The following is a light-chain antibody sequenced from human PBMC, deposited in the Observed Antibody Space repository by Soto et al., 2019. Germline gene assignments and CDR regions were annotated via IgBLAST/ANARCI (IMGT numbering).Light chain of an antibody. V-gene: IGLV2-23*01. CDR2: EDN. CDR3: CSYARTSTYV. CDR1: SSDVGSYNL. Sequence: QSVLTQPASGSGSPGQSITISCPGTSSDVGSYNLVSWYQQHPGKAPKLMIYEDNKRPSGVSNRFSVSKSGYTASLTISGLQAEDEADYYCCSYARTSTYVFGSGTKVTVL. J-gene: IGLJ1*01.